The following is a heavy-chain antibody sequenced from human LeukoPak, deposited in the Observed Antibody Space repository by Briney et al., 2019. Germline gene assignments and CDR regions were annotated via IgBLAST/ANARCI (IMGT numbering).Heavy chain of an antibody. J-gene: IGHJ6*03. CDR2: INQSGTT. CDR3: ARRYSNYVGYYYYYMDV. CDR1: GGSFSVYY. V-gene: IGHV4-34*01. D-gene: IGHD4-11*01. Sequence: SETLSLTCAVSGGSFSVYYWSWIRQPPGKGLEWIGEINQSGTTNYNASLKSRVTISVDTSKNQFSLNLTSVTAADTAVYYCARRYSNYVGYYYYYMDVWGKGTTVTVSS.